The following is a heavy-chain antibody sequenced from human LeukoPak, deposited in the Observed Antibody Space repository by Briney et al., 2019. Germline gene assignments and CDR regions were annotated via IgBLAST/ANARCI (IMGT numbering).Heavy chain of an antibody. CDR3: AQVYGSASGASIRF. D-gene: IGHD3-10*01. V-gene: IGHV3-30*02. J-gene: IGHJ4*02. CDR1: GFTFSSYN. CDR2: IRYDGSDK. Sequence: GGSLRLSCAASGFTFSSYNMHWVRQAPGKGLEWVAHIRYDGSDKSYADSVKGRFTVSRDNSKNTLYLHMTSLRSEDTAVYYCAQVYGSASGASIRFWGQGTLVTVSS.